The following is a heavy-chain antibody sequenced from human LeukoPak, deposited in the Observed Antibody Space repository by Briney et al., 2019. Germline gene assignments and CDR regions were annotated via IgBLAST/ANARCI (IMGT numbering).Heavy chain of an antibody. CDR1: GGSISSGDY. D-gene: IGHD2-2*02. CDR2: IYHTGTT. J-gene: IGHJ5*02. V-gene: IGHV4-38-2*02. Sequence: PSETLSLTCTVSGGSISSGDYWGWIRQPPGKGLEWIGTIYHTGTTYYNPSLKSRVTIPVDTSSNQFSLRLSSVTAADTAVYYCARLGCGSTSCYKIWFDPWGQGTLVTVSS. CDR3: ARLGCGSTSCYKIWFDP.